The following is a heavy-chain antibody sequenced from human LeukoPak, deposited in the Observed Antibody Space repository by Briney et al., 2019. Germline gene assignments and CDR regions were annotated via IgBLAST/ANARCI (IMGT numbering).Heavy chain of an antibody. CDR1: GFTVSSNY. CDR2: IYSGGST. CDR3: ARGYSGRRSYFDY. V-gene: IGHV3-66*01. D-gene: IGHD5-12*01. Sequence: GGSLRLSCAASGFTVSSNYMSWVRQAPGKGLEWVSVIYSGGSTYYADSVKGRFTISRDNSKNTLYLQMNSLRAEDTAVYYCARGYSGRRSYFDYWGQGTLVTVSS. J-gene: IGHJ4*02.